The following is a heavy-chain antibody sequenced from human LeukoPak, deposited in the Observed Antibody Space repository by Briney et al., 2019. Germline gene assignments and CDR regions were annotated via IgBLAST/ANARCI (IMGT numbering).Heavy chain of an antibody. Sequence: GGSLRLSCAASGFTFSSYSMTWVRQAPGKGLEWVSYISSSSSTIYYADSVKGRFTIPRDNAKNSLYLQMNSLRAEDTAVYYCARRAYSSSWRIDYWGQGTLVTVSS. J-gene: IGHJ4*02. CDR3: ARRAYSSSWRIDY. D-gene: IGHD6-13*01. CDR1: GFTFSSYS. V-gene: IGHV3-48*01. CDR2: ISSSSSTI.